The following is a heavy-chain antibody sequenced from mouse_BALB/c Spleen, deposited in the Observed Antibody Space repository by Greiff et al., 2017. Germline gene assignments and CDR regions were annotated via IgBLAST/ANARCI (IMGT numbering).Heavy chain of an antibody. CDR3: TRRASSGYVRYYAMDY. J-gene: IGHJ4*01. D-gene: IGHD3-1*01. V-gene: IGHV6-6*02. Sequence: EVKVEESGGGLVQPGGSMKLSCVASGFTFSNYWMNWVRQSPEKGLEWVAEIRLKSNNYATHYAESVKGRFTISRDDSKSSVYLQMNNLRAEDTGIYYCTRRASSGYVRYYAMDYWGQGTSVTVSS. CDR1: GFTFSNYW. CDR2: IRLKSNNYAT.